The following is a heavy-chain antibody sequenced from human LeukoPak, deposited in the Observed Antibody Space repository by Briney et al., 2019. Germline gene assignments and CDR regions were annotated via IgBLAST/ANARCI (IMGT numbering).Heavy chain of an antibody. V-gene: IGHV4-4*09. J-gene: IGHJ5*02. Sequence: PSETLSLTCSVSGGSNNSYYWSWIRQPPGKGLEWIGYTHPSGNTYYSPSLKSRVTISIDMSRNQFSLKLSSVTAADTAVYYCARKAPKKGWFDPWGQGTLVTVSS. CDR2: THPSGNT. CDR1: GGSNNSYY. CDR3: ARKAPKKGWFDP.